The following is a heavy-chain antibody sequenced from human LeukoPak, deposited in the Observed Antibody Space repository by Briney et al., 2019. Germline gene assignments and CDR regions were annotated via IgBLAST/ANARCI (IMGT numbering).Heavy chain of an antibody. Sequence: GGSLRLSCAASGFTFNSYAMSWVRQAPGKGLEWVSSISSSGDSTNYADSLKGRFTISRDNSKNTLYLQMNSLRAEDTAVYYCAKDGGRGIWFGELLPFDYWGQGTLVTVSS. D-gene: IGHD3-10*01. CDR1: GFTFNSYA. V-gene: IGHV3-23*01. J-gene: IGHJ4*02. CDR2: ISSSGDST. CDR3: AKDGGRGIWFGELLPFDY.